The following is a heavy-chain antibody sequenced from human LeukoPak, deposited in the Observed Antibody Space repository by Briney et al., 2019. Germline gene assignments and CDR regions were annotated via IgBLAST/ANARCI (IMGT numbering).Heavy chain of an antibody. D-gene: IGHD2-2*01. CDR2: IYYSGST. V-gene: IGHV4-59*01. Sequence: SETLSLTCTVSGGSISSYYWSWIRQPPGRGLEWIGYIYYSGSTNYNPSLKSRVTISLDTSKNQFSLKLSSVTAADTAVYYCARDLVSAAMGNTGFDPWGQGTLVTVSS. J-gene: IGHJ5*02. CDR1: GGSISSYY. CDR3: ARDLVSAAMGNTGFDP.